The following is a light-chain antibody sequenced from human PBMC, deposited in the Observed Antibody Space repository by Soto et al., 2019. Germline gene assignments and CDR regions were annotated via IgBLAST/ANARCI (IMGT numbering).Light chain of an antibody. CDR1: QGISSY. Sequence: DFQMTQSPSTLSASVGDRVTITCRASQGISSYLAWYQQKPGKAPKLLIYAASTLQSGVPSRFSGSGSGTEFTLTISSLQPEDFATYYCQQLNSYPPFTFGPGTKVDIK. CDR2: AAS. V-gene: IGKV1-9*01. CDR3: QQLNSYPPFT. J-gene: IGKJ3*01.